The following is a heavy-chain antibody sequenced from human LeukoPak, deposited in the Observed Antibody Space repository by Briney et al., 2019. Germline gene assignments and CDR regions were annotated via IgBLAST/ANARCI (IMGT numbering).Heavy chain of an antibody. CDR2: FYYTGST. CDR1: GDSSSNNY. CDR3: AQSSGRYLDN. Sequence: SETLSLTCTVSGDSSSNNYLTWIRQSPGKGLEWIGYFYYTGSTNYNPSIQSRVTMSVDTSKNQFSLELSSVTSADTAVYYCAQSSGRYLDNWGQGILVTVSS. V-gene: IGHV4-59*01. D-gene: IGHD6-19*01. J-gene: IGHJ4*02.